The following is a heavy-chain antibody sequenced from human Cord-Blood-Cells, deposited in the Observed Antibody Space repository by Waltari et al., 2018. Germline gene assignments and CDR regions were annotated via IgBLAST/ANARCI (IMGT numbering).Heavy chain of an antibody. CDR3: AREGGSSWYWYFDL. Sequence: QVQLQQSGPGLVKPSQTLSLTCAISGDSVSRNSAAWNWTRQSPSRGLEWLGRPYYRSKWYNDYTVSVKSRLTITPDPSKNQFSLQLNSVTPEDTAVYYCAREGGSSWYWYFDLWGRGTLVTVSS. D-gene: IGHD6-13*01. CDR2: PYYRSKWYN. J-gene: IGHJ2*01. V-gene: IGHV6-1*01. CDR1: GDSVSRNSAA.